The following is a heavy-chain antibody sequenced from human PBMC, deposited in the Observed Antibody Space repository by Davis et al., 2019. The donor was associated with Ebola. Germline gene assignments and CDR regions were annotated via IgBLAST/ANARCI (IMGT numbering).Heavy chain of an antibody. Sequence: GESLKISCAASGFTFSDHYMDWVRQAPGRGLEWVGRARRKVDNYDTEYAASVKGRFIISRDNAKNSLYLQMNSLRAEDTAVYYCARGGVQGVIIFGYGMDVWGQGTTVTVSS. CDR3: ARGGVQGVIIFGYGMDV. CDR2: ARRKVDNYDT. D-gene: IGHD3-10*01. CDR1: GFTFSDHY. J-gene: IGHJ6*02. V-gene: IGHV3-72*01.